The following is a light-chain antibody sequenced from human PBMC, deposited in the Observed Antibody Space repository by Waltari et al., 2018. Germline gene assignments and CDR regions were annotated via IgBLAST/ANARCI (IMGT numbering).Light chain of an antibody. CDR2: DAS. CDR1: QSVSTY. Sequence: EIVLTQSPATLSQSPGERATLSCRASQSVSTYLAWYQQKPGQAPRLLIYDASNRATGIPAMFSGSGSGTDFTLTISSLEPEDFAVYYCQQRSDWPLTFGGGTKVEIK. J-gene: IGKJ4*01. CDR3: QQRSDWPLT. V-gene: IGKV3-11*01.